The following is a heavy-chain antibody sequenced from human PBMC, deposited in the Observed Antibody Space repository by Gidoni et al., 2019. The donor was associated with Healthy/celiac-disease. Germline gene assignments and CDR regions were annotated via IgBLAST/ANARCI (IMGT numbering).Heavy chain of an antibody. V-gene: IGHV1-18*01. CDR2: ISAYNGNT. D-gene: IGHD2-2*01. Sequence: QVQLVQSGAEVKKPGASVKVSCKASGSTFPSYGISWVRQAPGQGLEWMGWISAYNGNTNYAQKLQGRVTMTTDTSTSTAYMELRSLRSDDTAVYYCARDAVWDCSSTSCLFDYWGQGTLVTVSS. CDR1: GSTFPSYG. J-gene: IGHJ4*02. CDR3: ARDAVWDCSSTSCLFDY.